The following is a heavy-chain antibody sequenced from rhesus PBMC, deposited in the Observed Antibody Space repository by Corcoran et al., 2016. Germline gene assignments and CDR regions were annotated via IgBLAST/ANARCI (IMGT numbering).Heavy chain of an antibody. V-gene: IGHV4-165*01. CDR2: ISGSSGST. Sequence: QVQLQESGPGLVKPSETLSLTCAVSGGSFSGYYWGWSRQPPGKGLEWIGDISGSSGSTDYNPSLKSRVTISTDTSKNQFSLKLSSVTAADTAVYYCARDKTGWGSHIDYWGQGVLVTVSS. CDR1: GGSFSGYY. CDR3: ARDKTGWGSHIDY. D-gene: IGHD7-45*01. J-gene: IGHJ4*01.